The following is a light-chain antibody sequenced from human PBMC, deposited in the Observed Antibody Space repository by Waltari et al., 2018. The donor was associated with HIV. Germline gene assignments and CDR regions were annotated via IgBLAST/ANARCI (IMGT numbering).Light chain of an antibody. CDR1: SSDIGGYNY. V-gene: IGLV2-8*01. CDR3: ASYGGTNDLV. J-gene: IGLJ3*02. CDR2: EVT. Sequence: QSALTQPPSASGSPGQSVAISCTGTSSDIGGYNYVSWYQQHPGKAPTLMIFEVTKRPSGVPDRFSGSKSGNTASLTVSGLQAEDEAEYYCASYGGTNDLVFGGGTKLTVL.